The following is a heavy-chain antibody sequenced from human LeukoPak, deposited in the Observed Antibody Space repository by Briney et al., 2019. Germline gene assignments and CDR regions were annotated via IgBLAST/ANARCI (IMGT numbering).Heavy chain of an antibody. Sequence: GESLKISCKGSGYSFTRYWIGWVRQMPGKGLEWMGIIYPGDSDTRYSPSFQGQVTISVDKSISTAYLQWSSLKASDTAMYYCARRGLLGYCSGASCYDAFDIWGQGIMVTVSS. J-gene: IGHJ3*02. CDR2: IYPGDSDT. CDR1: GYSFTRYW. D-gene: IGHD2-15*01. V-gene: IGHV5-51*01. CDR3: ARRGLLGYCSGASCYDAFDI.